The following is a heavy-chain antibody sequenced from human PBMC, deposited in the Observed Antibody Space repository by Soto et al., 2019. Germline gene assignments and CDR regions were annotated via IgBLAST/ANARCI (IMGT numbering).Heavy chain of an antibody. J-gene: IGHJ4*02. CDR3: ARDRGQLAYFDY. CDR2: ISSSSSYT. D-gene: IGHD6-13*01. V-gene: IGHV3-11*05. Sequence: QVQLVESGGGLVKPGGSLRLSCAASGFTFRDYYMGWIRQAPEKGLEWVSYISSSSSYTNYADSVKGRFTISRDNDKNSLYLQMNSLRAEDTAVYYCARDRGQLAYFDYWGQGTLVTVSS. CDR1: GFTFRDYY.